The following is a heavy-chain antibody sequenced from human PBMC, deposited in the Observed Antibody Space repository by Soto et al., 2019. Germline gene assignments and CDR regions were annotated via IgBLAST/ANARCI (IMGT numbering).Heavy chain of an antibody. D-gene: IGHD5-12*01. CDR2: IYYSGST. V-gene: IGHV4-59*01. Sequence: EARSLTCTVSVGSMISYYWSWIRQPPGKGLEWIGYIYYSGSTNYNPSLKSRVTISVDTSKNQFSLKLSSVTAADTAVYYCAREGWLQFFDYWGQGTLVTVSS. CDR1: VGSMISYY. J-gene: IGHJ4*02. CDR3: AREGWLQFFDY.